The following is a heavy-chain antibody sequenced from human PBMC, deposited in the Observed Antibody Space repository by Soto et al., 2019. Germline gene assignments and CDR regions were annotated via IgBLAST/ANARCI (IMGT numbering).Heavy chain of an antibody. Sequence: RASVKVSCKASGYNFNKYYVDWVRQAPGQGLEWMGIMKPSDGSTTYAQKFQGRVTMTRDTSTSTAYMELRSLRAEDTAVYYCARGMATDVVNAQDSWGQGNLVTVSS. V-gene: IGHV1-46*02. J-gene: IGHJ4*02. CDR1: GYNFNKYY. D-gene: IGHD2-21*01. CDR2: MKPSDGST. CDR3: ARGMATDVVNAQDS.